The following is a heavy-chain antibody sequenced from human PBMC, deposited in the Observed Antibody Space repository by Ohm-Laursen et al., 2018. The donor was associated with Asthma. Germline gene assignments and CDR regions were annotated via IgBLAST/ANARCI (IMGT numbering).Heavy chain of an antibody. CDR3: ARAPSFWSGYYDY. D-gene: IGHD3-3*01. CDR1: GFTFSSYA. CDR2: ISYDGSNK. V-gene: IGHV3-30*14. J-gene: IGHJ4*02. Sequence: SLRLSCTASGFTFSSYAMHWVRQAPGKGLEWVAVISYDGSNKYYADSVKGRFTISRDNSKNTLYLQMGSLRAEDMAVYYCARAPSFWSGYYDYWGQGTLVTVSS.